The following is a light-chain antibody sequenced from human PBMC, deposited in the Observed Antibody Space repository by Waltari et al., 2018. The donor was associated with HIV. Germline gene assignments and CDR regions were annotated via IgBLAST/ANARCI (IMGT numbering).Light chain of an antibody. CDR2: GNT. V-gene: IGLV1-40*01. CDR1: SSNIGARKD. Sequence: QSVLTQPPSVSGAPGQRVIISCTGSSSNIGARKDVHWYQQLPGAVPKVPIYGNTNRPSGVPDRFAGSKSGASASLAIAGLQTDDEADYYCQSYDNSLNAVVFGGGTRRTVL. CDR3: QSYDNSLNAVV. J-gene: IGLJ2*01.